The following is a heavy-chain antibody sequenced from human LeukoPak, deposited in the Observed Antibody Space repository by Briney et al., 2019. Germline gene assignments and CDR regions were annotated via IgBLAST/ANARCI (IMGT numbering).Heavy chain of an antibody. Sequence: GASVKVSCKASGYTFTSYDINWERQAPGQGLEWMGWMNPNSGNTGYAQRFQGRLTLTRDTSISTAYMELSGLRSDDTAVYYCARNVPKTGDFFYWGQGTLVTVSS. J-gene: IGHJ4*02. CDR3: ARNVPKTGDFFY. V-gene: IGHV1-8*02. CDR2: MNPNSGNT. CDR1: GYTFTSYD. D-gene: IGHD7-27*01.